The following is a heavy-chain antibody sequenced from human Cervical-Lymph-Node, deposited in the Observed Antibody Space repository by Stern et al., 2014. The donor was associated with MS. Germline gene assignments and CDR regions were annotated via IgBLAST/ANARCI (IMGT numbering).Heavy chain of an antibody. V-gene: IGHV3-9*01. J-gene: IGHJ5*01. D-gene: IGHD6-19*01. CDR2: INYNGAGT. CDR1: GFAFEDSA. Sequence: EVQLVESGGGLVQPGRSLTLSCAASGFAFEDSAMHWVRQAPGKGLEWVSGINYNGAGTGYADSVKGRFAISRDNAKNSLYLQMNGLRADDTALYYCAKDQANGWWEGVSLDSWGQGTLVTVSS. CDR3: AKDQANGWWEGVSLDS.